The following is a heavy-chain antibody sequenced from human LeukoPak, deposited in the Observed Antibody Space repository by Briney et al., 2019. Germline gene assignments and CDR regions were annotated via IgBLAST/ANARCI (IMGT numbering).Heavy chain of an antibody. V-gene: IGHV3-30*04. CDR3: ARDFISWLLSYYYYGMDV. CDR1: GFTFSIYA. CDR2: ISYDGSNK. J-gene: IGHJ6*02. Sequence: GVLRLSCAASGFTFSIYAMHWVRQAPGKGLEWVAVISYDGSNKYYADSVKGRFTISRDNSKNTLYLQMNSLRAEDTAVYYCARDFISWLLSYYYYGMDVWGQGTTVTVSS. D-gene: IGHD1-26*01.